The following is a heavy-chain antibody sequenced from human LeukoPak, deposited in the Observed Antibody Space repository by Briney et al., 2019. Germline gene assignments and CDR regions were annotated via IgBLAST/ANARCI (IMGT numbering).Heavy chain of an antibody. Sequence: ASVKVSCEASGDTFTGYYMHWVRQAPGQGLDWMGWINPNSGATNYAQKFQGRVTMTRDTSISTAYMELSRLRSDGTAVYYCARESSMRGADAFDIWGQGTMVTVSS. CDR1: GDTFTGYY. D-gene: IGHD1-26*01. CDR2: INPNSGAT. V-gene: IGHV1-2*02. CDR3: ARESSMRGADAFDI. J-gene: IGHJ3*02.